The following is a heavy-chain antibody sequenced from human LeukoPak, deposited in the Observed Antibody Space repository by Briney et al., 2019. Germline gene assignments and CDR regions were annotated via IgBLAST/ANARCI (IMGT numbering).Heavy chain of an antibody. CDR1: GFTVSSNY. D-gene: IGHD6-13*01. J-gene: IGHJ4*02. CDR3: ARLKASIAAAPSDY. CDR2: IYSGGST. V-gene: IGHV3-53*01. Sequence: GGSLRLSCAASGFTVSSNYMSWVRQAPGKGLEWVSVIYSGGSTYYADSVKGRFTISRDNPKNTLYLQMNSLRAEDTAVYYCARLKASIAAAPSDYWGQGTLVTVSS.